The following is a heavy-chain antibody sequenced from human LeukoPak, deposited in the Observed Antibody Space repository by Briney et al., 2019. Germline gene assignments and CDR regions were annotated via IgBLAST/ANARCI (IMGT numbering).Heavy chain of an antibody. CDR3: ARLVGGFFNNYFDY. J-gene: IGHJ4*02. D-gene: IGHD2-15*01. CDR2: IYHSGST. CDR1: GYSISSGYY. Sequence: SETLSLTCTVSGYSISSGYYWGWIRQPPGKGLEWIGSIYHSGSTYYNPSLKSRVTISVDTSKNQFSLKLSSVTAADTAVYYCARLVGGFFNNYFDYWGQGTLVTVSS. V-gene: IGHV4-38-2*02.